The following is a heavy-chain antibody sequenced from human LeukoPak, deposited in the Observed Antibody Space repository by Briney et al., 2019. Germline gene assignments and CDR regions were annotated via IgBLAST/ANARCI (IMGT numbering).Heavy chain of an antibody. CDR1: GFILSSYV. J-gene: IGHJ4*02. Sequence: GGSLRHSCAASGFILSSYVMSWVRQAPGKGLEWVSSITGSGSDTYYADSVKGRFTISRDNSKHNLYLQMNSLRAEDTAVYYRAESRVCDDYWGQGTLVTVSS. D-gene: IGHD2-8*01. V-gene: IGHV3-23*01. CDR3: AESRVCDDY. CDR2: ITGSGSDT.